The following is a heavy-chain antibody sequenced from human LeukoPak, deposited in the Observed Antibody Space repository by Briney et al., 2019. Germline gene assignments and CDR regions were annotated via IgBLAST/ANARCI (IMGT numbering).Heavy chain of an antibody. CDR1: GFTISPYA. V-gene: IGHV3-21*01. D-gene: IGHD5-24*01. Sequence: PGGSLRLSCAASGFTISPYAMNWVRQAPGKGLEWVSSISYTSSYIFYADSVKGRFTISRDNAKNSLYLQMNSLRAEDTAVYYCVRDSDGYNGTYWGQGTLVTVSS. CDR2: ISYTSSYI. J-gene: IGHJ4*02. CDR3: VRDSDGYNGTY.